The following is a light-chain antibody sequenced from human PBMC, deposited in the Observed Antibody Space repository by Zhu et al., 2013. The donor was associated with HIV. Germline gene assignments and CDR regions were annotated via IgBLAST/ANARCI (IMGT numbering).Light chain of an antibody. CDR3: QQYGSSPRT. V-gene: IGKV3-20*01. J-gene: IGKJ1*01. CDR2: GAS. CDR1: QSVSSN. Sequence: EIVMTQSPATLSVSPGERATLSCRASQSVSSNLAWYQQKPGQAPRLLIYGASSRGNGIPDRFSGSGSGTEFSLSISRLEPEDFAVYYCQQYGSSPRTFGQGTKVE.